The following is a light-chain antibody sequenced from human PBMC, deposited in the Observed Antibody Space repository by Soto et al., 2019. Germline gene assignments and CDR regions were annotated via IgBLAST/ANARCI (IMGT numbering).Light chain of an antibody. CDR1: SSNIGSNA. Sequence: QPVLTQPPSASGTPGQRITISCSGSSSNIGSNAVNWYQQLPGTAPKVLIYDNDQRPSGVPDRFSGSKSGTSASLAISGLQSDDEADYYCAACDDSLTALLFGGGTKLTVL. CDR2: DND. V-gene: IGLV1-44*01. J-gene: IGLJ2*01. CDR3: AACDDSLTALL.